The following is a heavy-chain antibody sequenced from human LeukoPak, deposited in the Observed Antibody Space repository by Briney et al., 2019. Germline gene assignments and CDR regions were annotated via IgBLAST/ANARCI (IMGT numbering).Heavy chain of an antibody. CDR3: ARAGVHYYDSSGYYYYFDY. CDR2: IYCSGST. CDR1: GGSISSYY. V-gene: IGHV4-59*01. Sequence: SETLSLTCTVSGGSISSYYWSWVRQPPGKGLEWIGYIYCSGSTNYNPSLKSRVTISVDTSKNQFSLKLSSVTAADTAVYYCARAGVHYYDSSGYYYYFDYWGQGTLVTVSS. D-gene: IGHD3-22*01. J-gene: IGHJ4*02.